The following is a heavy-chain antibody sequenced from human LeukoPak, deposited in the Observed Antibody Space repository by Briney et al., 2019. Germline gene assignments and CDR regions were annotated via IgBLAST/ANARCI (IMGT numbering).Heavy chain of an antibody. CDR3: AKCRGATRHYGMDV. V-gene: IGHV3-23*01. CDR2: ISGSGGST. Sequence: PGGSLRLSCAASGFTFSSHAMSWVRQAPGKGLEWVSAISGSGGSTYYADSVKGRFTISRDNSKNTLYLQMNSLRAEDTAVYYCAKCRGATRHYGMDVWGQGTTVTVSS. D-gene: IGHD1-26*01. J-gene: IGHJ6*02. CDR1: GFTFSSHA.